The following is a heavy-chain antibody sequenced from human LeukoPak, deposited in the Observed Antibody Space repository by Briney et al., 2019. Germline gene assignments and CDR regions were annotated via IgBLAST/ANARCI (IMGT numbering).Heavy chain of an antibody. CDR3: ASGYDSSVFDY. CDR1: GGSISSSSYY. CDR2: IYYSGST. J-gene: IGHJ4*02. V-gene: IGHV4-39*07. D-gene: IGHD3-22*01. Sequence: SETLSLTCTVSGGSISSSSYYWGWNRQPPGKGLEWIGNIYYSGSTYYNPSLKNRITISVDTSKNQFSLNLSSVTAADTAVYYCASGYDSSVFDYWGQGTLVTVSS.